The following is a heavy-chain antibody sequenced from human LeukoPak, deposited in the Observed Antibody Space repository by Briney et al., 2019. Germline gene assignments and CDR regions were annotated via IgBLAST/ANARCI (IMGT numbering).Heavy chain of an antibody. CDR2: ISSYSDYI. J-gene: IGHJ4*02. V-gene: IGHV3-21*01. CDR3: AREVYGLGNLPFDY. Sequence: GGSLRLSCVASGFTFTSHSIHWVRQAPGKGLEWVSSISSYSDYIYYADSVKGRFTISRDNAKNSLYLQMNSLRAEDTAVYYCAREVYGLGNLPFDYWGQGTLVTASS. D-gene: IGHD3-10*01. CDR1: GFTFTSHS.